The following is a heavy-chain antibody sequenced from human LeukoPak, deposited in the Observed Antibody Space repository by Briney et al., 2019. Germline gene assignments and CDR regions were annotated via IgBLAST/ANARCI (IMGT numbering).Heavy chain of an antibody. CDR1: GFTFSSYG. CDR3: ANSLSYSSSWFPENYYYYGMDV. Sequence: GGSLRLSCAASGFTFSSYGMHWVRQAPGKGLEWVAVISYDGSYKYYADSVKGRFTISRDNSKNTLYLQMNSLRAEDTAVYYCANSLSYSSSWFPENYYYYGMDVWGQGTTVTVSS. D-gene: IGHD6-13*01. J-gene: IGHJ6*02. CDR2: ISYDGSYK. V-gene: IGHV3-30*18.